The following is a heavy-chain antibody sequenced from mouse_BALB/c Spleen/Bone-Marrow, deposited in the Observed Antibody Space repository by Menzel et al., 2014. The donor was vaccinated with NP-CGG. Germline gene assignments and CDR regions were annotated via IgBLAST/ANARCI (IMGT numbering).Heavy chain of an antibody. V-gene: IGHV2-6-7*01. J-gene: IGHJ4*01. CDR1: GFSLTGYG. CDR2: IWGDGST. D-gene: IGHD3-3*01. Sequence: VNLVESGPGLVAPSQSLSITCTVSGFSLTGYGVYWIRQPPGKGLEWLGMIWGDGSTDYNSVLKSRLTISKDNSKSQVFLKMNSMQTDDTARYYCARSEEGAGAGLYAMDYWGQGTSVTVSS. CDR3: ARSEEGAGAGLYAMDY.